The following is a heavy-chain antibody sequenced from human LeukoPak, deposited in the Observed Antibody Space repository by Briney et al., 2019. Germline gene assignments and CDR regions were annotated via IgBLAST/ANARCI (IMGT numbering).Heavy chain of an antibody. J-gene: IGHJ4*02. D-gene: IGHD4-11*01. CDR3: AREAYSPIGIDY. CDR2: ISSSSSYI. Sequence: GGSLRLSCAASGFIFSSYSMNWVRQAPGKGLEWVSSISSSSSYIYYADSVKGRFTISRDNAKNSLYLQMNSLRAEDTAVYYCAREAYSPIGIDYWGQGTLVTVSS. V-gene: IGHV3-21*01. CDR1: GFIFSSYS.